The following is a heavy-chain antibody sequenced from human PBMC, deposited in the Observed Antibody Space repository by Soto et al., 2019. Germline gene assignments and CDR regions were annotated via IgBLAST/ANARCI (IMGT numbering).Heavy chain of an antibody. CDR2: MNPNSGNT. CDR1: GDTFSTYD. V-gene: IGHV1-8*01. D-gene: IGHD5-12*01. CDR3: ARGTRGYSGYDPVY. Sequence: QVQLVQSGAEVKKPGASVKVSCKAPGDTFSTYDINWVRQATGQGLEWMGWMNPNSGNTGYAQKFQGRVTMTRNTSISTAYMELSSLRSEDTAVYYCARGTRGYSGYDPVYWGQGPVVTVSS. J-gene: IGHJ4*02.